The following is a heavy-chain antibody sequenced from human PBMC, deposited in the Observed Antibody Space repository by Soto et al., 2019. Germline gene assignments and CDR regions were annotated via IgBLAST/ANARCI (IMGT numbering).Heavy chain of an antibody. D-gene: IGHD3-10*01. CDR3: ARNMDYYYGPGSGNGHGV. J-gene: IGHJ6*02. CDR2: INPKFGDT. CDR1: GYTFTAYY. V-gene: IGHV1-2*02. Sequence: QVQLVQSGAEVKEPGDSVRVSCEASGYTFTAYYIHWVRQVPGQGLEWMGWINPKFGDTTYAQDFQGRVTMTRDMSISTDYMELSRLTSDDTAIYYCARNMDYYYGPGSGNGHGVWGQGTTVTVFS.